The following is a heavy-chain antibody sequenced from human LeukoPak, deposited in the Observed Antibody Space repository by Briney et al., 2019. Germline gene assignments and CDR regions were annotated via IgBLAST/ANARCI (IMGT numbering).Heavy chain of an antibody. V-gene: IGHV1-69*01. J-gene: IGHJ5*02. CDR3: ATHTGGYNYWWFDI. CDR2: IIPIYGTA. D-gene: IGHD5-24*01. CDR1: GGTFINYP. Sequence: SVTVSRKASGGTFINYPIVWVRQAPGRGLAWLGGIIPIYGTANYELRFHGRITLTANESTATAYMEQRSLTSDDTAMYFCATHTGGYNYWWFDIWGQGTLVTVSS.